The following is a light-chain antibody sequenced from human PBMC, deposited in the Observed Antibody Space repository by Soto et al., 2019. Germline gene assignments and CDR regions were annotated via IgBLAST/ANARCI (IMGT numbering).Light chain of an antibody. CDR2: GNN. J-gene: IGLJ2*01. Sequence: QSVLTQPPSVSGAPGQRVTISCTGSSSDIGAGYDVHWYQQLPGTAPTLLIYGNNNRPSGVPDRFSGSKSGTSASLAITGLQAEDEADYYCQSYDSSLSGSVFGGGTKLTVL. V-gene: IGLV1-40*01. CDR3: QSYDSSLSGSV. CDR1: SSDIGAGYD.